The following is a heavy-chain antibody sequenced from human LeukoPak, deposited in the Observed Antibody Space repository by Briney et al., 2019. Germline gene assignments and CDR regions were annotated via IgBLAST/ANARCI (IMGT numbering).Heavy chain of an antibody. J-gene: IGHJ3*02. Sequence: KPSETLSLTCTVSGGSISSYYWSWIRQPPGKGLEWIGYIYYSGSTNYNPSLKSRVTMSVDTSKNQFSLKLSSVTAADTAVYYCARDRDGYASDAFDIWGQGTMVTVSS. CDR3: ARDRDGYASDAFDI. CDR1: GGSISSYY. V-gene: IGHV4-59*12. D-gene: IGHD5-12*01. CDR2: IYYSGST.